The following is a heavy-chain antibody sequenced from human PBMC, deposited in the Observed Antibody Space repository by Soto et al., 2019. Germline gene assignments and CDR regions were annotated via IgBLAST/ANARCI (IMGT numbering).Heavy chain of an antibody. J-gene: IGHJ4*02. CDR3: ARRYGGTFDY. D-gene: IGHD2-15*01. CDR2: IYYSGST. CDR1: GGSISSYY. Sequence: QVQLQESGPGLVKPSETLSLTCTVSGGSISSYYWSWIRQPPGKGLEWIGFIYYSGSTNYNPSLNRRVTISVDTSKNQFSLKLSSVTAADTAVYYCARRYGGTFDYWGQGTLVTVSS. V-gene: IGHV4-59*08.